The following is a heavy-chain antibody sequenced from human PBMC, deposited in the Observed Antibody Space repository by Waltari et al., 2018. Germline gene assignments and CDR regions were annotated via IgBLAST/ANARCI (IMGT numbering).Heavy chain of an antibody. J-gene: IGHJ5*02. D-gene: IGHD5-12*01. V-gene: IGHV3-23*04. Sequence: EVQLVESGGGLVQPGGSLRLSCAASGFTFINYAMSWVRQAPGKGWEWVSGISGGGTSTYYADSVKGRFTISRDNSKNTLYLQMNSLRAEDTALYYCAKASGYDAAWGQGTLVTVSS. CDR1: GFTFINYA. CDR2: ISGGGTST. CDR3: AKASGYDAA.